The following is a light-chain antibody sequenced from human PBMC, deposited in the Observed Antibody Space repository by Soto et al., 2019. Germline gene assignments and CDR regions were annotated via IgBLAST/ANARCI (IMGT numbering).Light chain of an antibody. J-gene: IGKJ5*01. V-gene: IGKV3D-11*01. CDR1: QGVSSY. CDR2: DAS. Sequence: IALTQSPATLSLSPGERATLSCRASQGVSSYLAWYQQKPGQAPRLLIYDASNRATAIPARFSGSGPGTDFTLTISSLEPEDFAVYYCQQRSNWLITFGQGTRLEI. CDR3: QQRSNWLIT.